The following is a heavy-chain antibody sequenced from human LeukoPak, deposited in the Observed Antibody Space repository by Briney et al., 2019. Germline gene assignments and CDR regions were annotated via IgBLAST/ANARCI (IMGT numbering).Heavy chain of an antibody. V-gene: IGHV1-69*13. J-gene: IGHJ4*02. CDR1: GGTFSSYA. CDR2: IIPIFGTA. Sequence: SVKVSCKASGGTFSSYAISWVRQAPGQGLEWMGGIIPIFGTANYAQKFQGRVTITADESTSTAYMELSSLRSEDTAVYYCARDKGSYDSSGYYSGVYWGQGTPVTVSS. CDR3: ARDKGSYDSSGYYSGVY. D-gene: IGHD3-22*01.